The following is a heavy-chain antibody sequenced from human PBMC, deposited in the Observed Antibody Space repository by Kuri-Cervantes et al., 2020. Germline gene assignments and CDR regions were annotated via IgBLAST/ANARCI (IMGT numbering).Heavy chain of an antibody. CDR3: ARETYSGSYHPTSLFWDY. CDR1: GVTFSSYS. Sequence: GGSLRLSCAASGVTFSSYSMHWVRQAPGKGLEWVSYISSSSSTIYYADSVKGRFTISRDNAKNSLYLQMNSLRDEDTAVYYCARETYSGSYHPTSLFWDYWGQGTLVTVSS. J-gene: IGHJ4*02. D-gene: IGHD1-26*01. CDR2: ISSSSSTI. V-gene: IGHV3-48*02.